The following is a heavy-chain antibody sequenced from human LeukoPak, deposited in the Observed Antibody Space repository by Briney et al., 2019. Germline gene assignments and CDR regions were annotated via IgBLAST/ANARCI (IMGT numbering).Heavy chain of an antibody. J-gene: IGHJ4*02. V-gene: IGHV1-2*02. Sequence: ASVKVSCKASGYTFTGYYMHWVRQAPGQGLEWMGWINPNSGGTNYAQKIQGRVTMTRDTSISTAYMELSRLRSVDTAVYYCARGLVPAAIPDYYFDYWGQGTLVTVSS. D-gene: IGHD2-2*01. CDR3: ARGLVPAAIPDYYFDY. CDR1: GYTFTGYY. CDR2: INPNSGGT.